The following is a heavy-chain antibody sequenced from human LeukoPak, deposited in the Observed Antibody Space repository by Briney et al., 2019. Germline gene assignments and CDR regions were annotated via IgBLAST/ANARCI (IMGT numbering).Heavy chain of an antibody. V-gene: IGHV3-53*01. CDR2: IYSGGST. Sequence: GGSLRLSCAASGFIVSSNYMSWVREAPGKGLEWVSVIYSGGSTYYADSVKGRFTISRDNSKNTLYLQMNSLRAEDTAVYYCAWVAGTGWFDPWGQGTLVTVSS. D-gene: IGHD2-15*01. CDR1: GFIVSSNY. J-gene: IGHJ5*02. CDR3: AWVAGTGWFDP.